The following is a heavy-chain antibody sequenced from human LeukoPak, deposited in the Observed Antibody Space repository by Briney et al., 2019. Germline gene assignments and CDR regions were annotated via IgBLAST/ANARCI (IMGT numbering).Heavy chain of an antibody. J-gene: IGHJ3*02. D-gene: IGHD3-10*01. CDR2: IYYSGST. CDR3: ARGNPQLWFGELFHDAFDI. V-gene: IGHV4-59*01. CDR1: GGSISSYY. Sequence: PSETLSLTCTVSGGSISSYYWSWIRQPPGKGLEWIGYIYYSGSTNYNPSLKSRVTISVDTSKNQFSLKLSSVTAADTAVYYCARGNPQLWFGELFHDAFDIWGQGTMVTVSS.